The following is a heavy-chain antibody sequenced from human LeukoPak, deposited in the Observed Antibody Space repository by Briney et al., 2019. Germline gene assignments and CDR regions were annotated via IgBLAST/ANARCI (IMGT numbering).Heavy chain of an antibody. V-gene: IGHV1-69*13. Sequence: SVKDSCKASGGTFSSYAISWVRQAPGQGLEWMGGIIPIFGTANYAQKFQGRVTITADESTSTAYMELSSLRSEDTAVYYCARVELWFGESLSESWFDPWGQGTLVTVSS. CDR1: GGTFSSYA. J-gene: IGHJ5*02. CDR3: ARVELWFGESLSESWFDP. D-gene: IGHD3-10*01. CDR2: IIPIFGTA.